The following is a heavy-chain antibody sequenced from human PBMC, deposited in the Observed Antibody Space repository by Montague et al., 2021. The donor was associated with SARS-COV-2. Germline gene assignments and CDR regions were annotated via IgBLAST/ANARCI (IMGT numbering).Heavy chain of an antibody. V-gene: IGHV4-34*01. CDR1: GGSFSTYS. D-gene: IGHD3-10*01. CDR2: IHHGGST. Sequence: SETLSLTCAVHGGSFSTYSWNWIRQPPGKGLEWIGEIHHGGSTKXSPSLKSRLTISADTSKNQFSLKLTSVAAADAAVYYCARLRDGVVPSPILGVGPYYSYYYMDVWGRGTTVTVSS. CDR3: ARLRDGVVPSPILGVGPYYSYYYMDV. J-gene: IGHJ6*03.